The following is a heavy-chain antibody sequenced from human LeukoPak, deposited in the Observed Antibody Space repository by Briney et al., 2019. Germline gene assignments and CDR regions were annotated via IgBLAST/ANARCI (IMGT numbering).Heavy chain of an antibody. CDR1: GFTFSSYG. D-gene: IGHD3-10*01. CDR3: ARESGGFGELLPFDY. V-gene: IGHV3-30*02. J-gene: IGHJ4*02. Sequence: GGSLRLSCAASGFTFSSYGMHWVRQAPGKGLEWVAFIRYDGSNKYYADSVKGRFTISRDNSKNTLYLQMNSLRAEDTAVYYCARESGGFGELLPFDYWGQGTLVTVSS. CDR2: IRYDGSNK.